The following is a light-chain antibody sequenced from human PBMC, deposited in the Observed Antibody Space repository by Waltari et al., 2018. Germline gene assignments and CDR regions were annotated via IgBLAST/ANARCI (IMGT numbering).Light chain of an antibody. J-gene: IGKJ4*01. CDR1: QGISRY. V-gene: IGKV1-9*01. Sequence: IQLTQSPSSLSASVGDRVTITRRASQGISRYFAWYQQKPGKAPKLLIYAASTLQRGGPARFSVSGSGTDFTLTISSLQPEDFATYYCQQLNSYPPLTFGGGTKVEIK. CDR2: AAS. CDR3: QQLNSYPPLT.